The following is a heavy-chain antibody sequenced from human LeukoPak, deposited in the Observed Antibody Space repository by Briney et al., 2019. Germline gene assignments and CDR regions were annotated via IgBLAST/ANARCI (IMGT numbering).Heavy chain of an antibody. CDR2: IYRDGST. CDR3: ATRPGMGINYFDL. Sequence: GGSLSLSWAASGFTVGRSYMSWVRHAPGRGLECVSDIYRDGSTYYADSVKGRFTISRDDSTNTVYLQMNSLSAEDTAVYYCATRPGMGINYFDLWGRGTLVTVSS. V-gene: IGHV3-53*01. J-gene: IGHJ2*01. CDR1: GFTVGRSY. D-gene: IGHD1-1*01.